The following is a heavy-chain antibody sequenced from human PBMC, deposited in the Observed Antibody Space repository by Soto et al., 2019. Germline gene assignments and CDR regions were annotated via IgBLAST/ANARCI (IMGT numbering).Heavy chain of an antibody. CDR1: GGSINSGGYC. CDR2: LSYGGRT. D-gene: IGHD3-10*01. Sequence: QVQLQESGPGLVKPSQTLSLTCTVSGGSINSGGYCWSWIRQHPGKGLDWIGCLSYGGRTSYNPSLKSRVTISVDTSKNHFSLKLTSVTAADTAVYYCSAGILVWGQGALITVSS. CDR3: SAGILV. J-gene: IGHJ4*02. V-gene: IGHV4-31*03.